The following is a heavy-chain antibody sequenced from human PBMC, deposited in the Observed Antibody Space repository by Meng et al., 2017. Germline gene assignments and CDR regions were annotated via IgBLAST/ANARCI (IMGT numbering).Heavy chain of an antibody. CDR3: ARAYSSGWYFSCAFDI. Sequence: GESLKISCAASGFTFSSYGMHWVRQAPGKGLEWVAVIWYDGSNKYYADSVKGRFTISRDNSKNTLYLQMNSLRAEDTAVYYCARAYSSGWYFSCAFDIWGQGTRVT. CDR2: IWYDGSNK. V-gene: IGHV3-33*01. J-gene: IGHJ3*02. D-gene: IGHD6-19*01. CDR1: GFTFSSYG.